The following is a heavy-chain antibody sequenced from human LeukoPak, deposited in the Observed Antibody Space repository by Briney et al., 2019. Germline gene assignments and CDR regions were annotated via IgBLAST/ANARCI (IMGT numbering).Heavy chain of an antibody. Sequence: GGSLRLSCAASGFTFDDYAMHWVRQAPGKGLEWVSGISWNSGSIGYADSVKGRFTISRDNAKNSLYLQMNSLRAEDTALYYCARARSYYYDSSGYNDYWGQGTLVTVSS. J-gene: IGHJ4*02. D-gene: IGHD3-22*01. V-gene: IGHV3-9*01. CDR1: GFTFDDYA. CDR2: ISWNSGSI. CDR3: ARARSYYYDSSGYNDY.